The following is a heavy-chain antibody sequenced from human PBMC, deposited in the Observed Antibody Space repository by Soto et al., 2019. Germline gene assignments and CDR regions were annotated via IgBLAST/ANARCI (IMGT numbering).Heavy chain of an antibody. V-gene: IGHV3-23*01. CDR3: AKDGNPIPYLTGYYRLGWFDP. Sequence: PGGSLRLSCAASGFTFSSYAMSWVRQAPGKGLEWVSTISATGGSTFDADSVKGRFTISRDNSKNTLYLQMNSLRAEDTAVYYCAKDGNPIPYLTGYYRLGWFDPWGQGTLVTVSS. D-gene: IGHD3-9*01. CDR1: GFTFSSYA. CDR2: ISATGGST. J-gene: IGHJ5*02.